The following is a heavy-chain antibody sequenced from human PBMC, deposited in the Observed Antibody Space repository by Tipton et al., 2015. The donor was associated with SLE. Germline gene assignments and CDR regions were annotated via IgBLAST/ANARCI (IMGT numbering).Heavy chain of an antibody. J-gene: IGHJ4*02. CDR1: GYTFTRNG. Sequence: QLVQSGAEVKKPGASVKVSCQASGYTFTRNGITWVRQAPGQGLQWMGWISTYNRNTDYAQEFQDRVTLTSDTSTATVYMEVRSLRSDDTAVYYCARTGYASKWYPYDYWGQGTLVTVSS. CDR2: ISTYNRNT. V-gene: IGHV1-18*01. D-gene: IGHD6-13*01. CDR3: ARTGYASKWYPYDY.